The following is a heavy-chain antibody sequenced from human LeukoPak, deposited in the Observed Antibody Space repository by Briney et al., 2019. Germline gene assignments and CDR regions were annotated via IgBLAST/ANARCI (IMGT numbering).Heavy chain of an antibody. V-gene: IGHV4-30-2*01. Sequence: PSETLSLTCTVSGGSISSGGYYWSWIRQPPGKGLEWIGYIYHSGSTYYNPSLKSRVTISVDRSKNQFSLKLSSVTAADTAIYYCARDPFGVAPYTYDYWGQGTLVTVSS. D-gene: IGHD3-3*01. CDR2: IYHSGST. J-gene: IGHJ4*02. CDR1: GGSISSGGYY. CDR3: ARDPFGVAPYTYDY.